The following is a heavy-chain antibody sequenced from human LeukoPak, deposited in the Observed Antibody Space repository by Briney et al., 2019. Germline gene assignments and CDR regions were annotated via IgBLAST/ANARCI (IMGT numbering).Heavy chain of an antibody. CDR1: GFTFSSYS. D-gene: IGHD3-10*01. CDR2: ISSSSSSTI. Sequence: GGSLRLSCAASGFTFSSYSMNWVRQAPGKGLEWVSYISSSSSSTIYYADSVKGRFTISGDNSKNTLYLQMNSLRAEDTAVYYCAKWFGEFDYYYYYYMDVWGKGTTVTISS. J-gene: IGHJ6*03. CDR3: AKWFGEFDYYYYYYMDV. V-gene: IGHV3-48*01.